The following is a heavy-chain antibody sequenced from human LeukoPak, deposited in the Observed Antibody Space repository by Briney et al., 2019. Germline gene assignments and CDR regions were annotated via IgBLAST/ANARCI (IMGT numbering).Heavy chain of an antibody. CDR1: GFTFSSYG. V-gene: IGHV3-33*01. J-gene: IGHJ4*02. D-gene: IGHD3-22*01. CDR2: IWYDGGNK. CDR3: ARDVPYYDSSGYYY. Sequence: GGSLRLSCAASGFTFSSYGMHWVRQAPGKGLEWVAVIWYDGGNKYYADSVKGRFTISRDNSKNTLYLQMNSLRAEDTAVYYCARDVPYYDSSGYYYWGQGTLVTVSS.